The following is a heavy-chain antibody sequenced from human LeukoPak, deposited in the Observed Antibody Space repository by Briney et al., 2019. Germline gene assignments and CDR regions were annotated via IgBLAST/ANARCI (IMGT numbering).Heavy chain of an antibody. Sequence: SETLSLTCTASGDTFSSKYRSWIRQPAGKGLEWLGRIYSSGTTDYSPSLMSRVTMSLDTSKNHISLRLRSVTAADTAVYYCARLDILVPRAVEWFDPWGQGTVVTVSS. CDR3: ARLDILVPRAVEWFDP. CDR1: GDTFSSKY. J-gene: IGHJ5*01. V-gene: IGHV4-4*07. CDR2: IYSSGTT. D-gene: IGHD2-2*01.